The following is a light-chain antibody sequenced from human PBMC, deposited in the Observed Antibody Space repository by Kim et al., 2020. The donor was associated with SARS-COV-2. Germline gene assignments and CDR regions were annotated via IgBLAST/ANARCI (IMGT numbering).Light chain of an antibody. V-gene: IGLV3-1*01. CDR3: QAWDSNTYV. Sequence: GQTASIACSGGRVGDRLGNKYVCWYQQKPGQSPVLVIYQYIKRPSGIPERFSGSNSGNTATLTISGTQALDEADYYCQAWDSNTYVFGTGTKVTVL. CDR2: QYI. CDR1: RLGNKY. J-gene: IGLJ1*01.